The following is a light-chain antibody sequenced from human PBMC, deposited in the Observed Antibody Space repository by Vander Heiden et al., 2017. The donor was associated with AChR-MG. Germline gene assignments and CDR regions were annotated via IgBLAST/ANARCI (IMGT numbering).Light chain of an antibody. CDR2: GNS. Sequence: QSVLTPPLSVSGAPGQRVTISCTGSSSNIGAGYAVHWYQQLPGTAPKLLIYGNSNRPSGVPDRFSGSKSGTSASLAITGLQAEDEADYYCQSYDSSLSGSWVFGGGTKLTVL. CDR1: SSNIGAGYA. J-gene: IGLJ3*02. CDR3: QSYDSSLSGSWV. V-gene: IGLV1-40*01.